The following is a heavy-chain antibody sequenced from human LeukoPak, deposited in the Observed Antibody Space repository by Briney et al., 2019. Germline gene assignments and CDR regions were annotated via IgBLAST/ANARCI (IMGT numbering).Heavy chain of an antibody. CDR2: IYHSGST. D-gene: IGHD2/OR15-2a*01. CDR1: GYSISSGYY. Sequence: SETLSLTCTVSGYSISSGYYWGWIRQPPGKGLEWIGSIYHSGSTYYNPSLKSRVTISVDTSKNQFSLKLSSVTAADTAVYYCARTDIEISAFDPWGQGTLVTVSS. CDR3: ARTDIEISAFDP. J-gene: IGHJ5*02. V-gene: IGHV4-38-2*02.